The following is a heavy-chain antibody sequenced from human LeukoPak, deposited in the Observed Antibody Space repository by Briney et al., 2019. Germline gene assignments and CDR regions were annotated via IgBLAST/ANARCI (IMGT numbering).Heavy chain of an antibody. CDR3: AKDRIPVAGRQDIWDF. Sequence: PGGSLRLSCVGAGFTFSVYAMTWVRQAPGKGLRWVSGISGSGDRTYYADSVKGRFTISRDNSKNTLYLQMDSLTDDDSAVYYCAKDRIPVAGRQDIWDFWGQGALVTVSS. CDR1: GFTFSVYA. D-gene: IGHD6-19*01. V-gene: IGHV3-23*01. J-gene: IGHJ4*02. CDR2: ISGSGDRT.